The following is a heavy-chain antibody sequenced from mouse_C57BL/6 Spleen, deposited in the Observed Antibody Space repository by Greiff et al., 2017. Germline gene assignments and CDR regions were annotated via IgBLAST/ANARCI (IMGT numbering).Heavy chain of an antibody. J-gene: IGHJ4*01. V-gene: IGHV1-61*01. CDR3: ARGDPTTVVAKGAMDY. Sequence: QVQLQQPGAELVRPGSSVKLSCKASGYTFTSYWMDWVKQRPGQGLEWIGNIYPSDSETHYNQKFKDKATLTVDKSSSTAYMQLSSLTSEDSAVYYWARGDPTTVVAKGAMDYWGQGTSVTVSS. D-gene: IGHD1-1*01. CDR1: GYTFTSYW. CDR2: IYPSDSET.